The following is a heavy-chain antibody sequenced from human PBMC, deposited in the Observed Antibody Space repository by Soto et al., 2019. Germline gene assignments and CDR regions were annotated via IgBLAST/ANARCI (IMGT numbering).Heavy chain of an antibody. CDR1: GYTFTSYG. CDR2: ISAYNGNT. Sequence: GASVKVSCKASGYTFTSYGISWVRQAPGQGLEWMGWISAYNGNTNYAQKLQGRVTMTTDTSTSTAYMELRSLRSDDTAVYYCAYGSGSNSSPYYYYYGMDVWGQGTTVTVSS. J-gene: IGHJ6*02. CDR3: AYGSGSNSSPYYYYYGMDV. V-gene: IGHV1-18*01. D-gene: IGHD3-10*01.